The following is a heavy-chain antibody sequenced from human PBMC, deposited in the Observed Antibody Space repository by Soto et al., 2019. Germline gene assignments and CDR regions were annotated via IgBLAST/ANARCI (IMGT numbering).Heavy chain of an antibody. CDR3: ARHNIGSGWYGGASTGPLKVYYYGMDV. CDR2: IYPGDSDT. J-gene: IGHJ6*02. CDR1: GYSFTSYW. D-gene: IGHD6-19*01. V-gene: IGHV5-51*01. Sequence: PGESLKISCKGSGYSFTSYWIGWVRQMPGKGLEWMGIIYPGDSDTSYSPSFQGQVTISADKSISTAYLQWSSLKASDTAMYYCARHNIGSGWYGGASTGPLKVYYYGMDVWGQGTTVTVSS.